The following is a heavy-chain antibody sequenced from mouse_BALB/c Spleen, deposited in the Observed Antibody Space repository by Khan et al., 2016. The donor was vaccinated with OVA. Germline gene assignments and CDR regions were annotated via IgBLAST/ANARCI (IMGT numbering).Heavy chain of an antibody. CDR3: ARRAI. Sequence: EVQLVESGGGIVQPGGSLKRSCAASRFNISSYGMSSVRQTPDKRLELVATIDSNGGSTDYPDSVKRRVTISGDNAKNALYLQMRSLKSEDTAMYYCARRAIWGQGTTLTVSS. D-gene: IGHD3-1*01. CDR1: RFNISSYG. V-gene: IGHV5-6-3*01. CDR2: IDSNGGST. J-gene: IGHJ2*01.